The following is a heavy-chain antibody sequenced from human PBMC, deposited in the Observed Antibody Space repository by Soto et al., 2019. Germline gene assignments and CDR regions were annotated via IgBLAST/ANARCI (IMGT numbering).Heavy chain of an antibody. J-gene: IGHJ5*02. D-gene: IGHD3-9*01. CDR2: FDPEDGET. Sequence: ASVKVSCKVSGYTLTELSMHWVRQAPGKGLEWMGGFDPEDGETIYAQKFQGRVTMTEDTSTDTAYMELSSLRSEDTAVYYCATVRRYRDILTGYYIYWFDPWGQRTLVPVSS. V-gene: IGHV1-24*01. CDR3: ATVRRYRDILTGYYIYWFDP. CDR1: GYTLTELS.